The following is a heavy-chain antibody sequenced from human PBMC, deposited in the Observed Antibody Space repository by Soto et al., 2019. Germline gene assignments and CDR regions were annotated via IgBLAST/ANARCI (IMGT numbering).Heavy chain of an antibody. Sequence: PGESLKISCKGSGYSFTSYWIGWVRQMPGKGLEWMGIIYPGDSDTRYSPSFQGQVTISADKSISTAYLQWSSLKASDTAMYYCARQGAIGANGGYWFXPWGQRTLVTVSS. CDR1: GYSFTSYW. CDR2: IYPGDSDT. V-gene: IGHV5-51*01. CDR3: ARQGAIGANGGYWFXP. J-gene: IGHJ5*02. D-gene: IGHD1-26*01.